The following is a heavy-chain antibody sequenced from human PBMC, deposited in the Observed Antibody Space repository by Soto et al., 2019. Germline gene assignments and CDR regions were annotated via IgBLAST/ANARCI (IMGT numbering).Heavy chain of an antibody. V-gene: IGHV4-30-2*05. Sequence: SETLSLTCAVSGGSISSGGYSWSWIRQPPGKGLEWIGYIYNGGSTYNNPSLESRVTISLDTSKNQFSLKLTSVSAADTAVYYCTRGPSGDKVDYWGPGTLVTVSS. CDR2: IYNGGST. D-gene: IGHD7-27*01. J-gene: IGHJ4*02. CDR1: GGSISSGGYS. CDR3: TRGPSGDKVDY.